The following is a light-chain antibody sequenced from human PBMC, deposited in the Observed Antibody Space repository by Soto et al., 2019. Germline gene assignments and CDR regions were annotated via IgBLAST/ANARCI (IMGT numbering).Light chain of an antibody. CDR1: SSDVGGYNY. V-gene: IGLV2-14*01. Sequence: QSALTQPASVSGSPGHSITISCTGTSSDVGGYNYVSWYQQHPGKAPKLMIYDVSNRPSGVSNRFSGSKSGNTASLTISGLQAEDEADYYFSSYTSSSTVVFGGGTKVTVL. CDR3: SSYTSSSTVV. CDR2: DVS. J-gene: IGLJ2*01.